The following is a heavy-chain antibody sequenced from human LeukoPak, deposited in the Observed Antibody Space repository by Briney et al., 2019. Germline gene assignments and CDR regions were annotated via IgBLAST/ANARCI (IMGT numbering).Heavy chain of an antibody. CDR2: INSDGSTT. D-gene: IGHD3-10*01. V-gene: IGHV3-74*01. J-gene: IGHJ5*02. CDR3: ARVEGNYYGSGIYSNWFDL. CDR1: AFTFSNYW. Sequence: PGGSLRLSCAASAFTFSNYWMHWVRQAPGKGLVWVSRINSDGSTTNYADSVKGRFTISRDNARNSLYLQMNSLRAEDTAVYYCARVEGNYYGSGIYSNWFDLWGQGALVTVSS.